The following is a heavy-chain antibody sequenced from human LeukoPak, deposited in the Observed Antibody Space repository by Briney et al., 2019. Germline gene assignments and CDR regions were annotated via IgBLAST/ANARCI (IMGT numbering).Heavy chain of an antibody. CDR2: INTNTGNP. Sequence: GASVKVSCKASGYTFTSYAINWVRQAPGQGLEWMGWINTNTGNPTYAQGFTGRFVFSLDTSVSTAYLQISSLKAEDTAVYYCARGLHSGSGSYFPPGWWGQGTLVTVSS. V-gene: IGHV7-4-1*02. CDR3: ARGLHSGSGSYFPPGW. D-gene: IGHD3-10*01. CDR1: GYTFTSYA. J-gene: IGHJ4*02.